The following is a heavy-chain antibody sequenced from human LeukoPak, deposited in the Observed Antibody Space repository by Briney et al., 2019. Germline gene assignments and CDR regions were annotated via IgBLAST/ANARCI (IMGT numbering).Heavy chain of an antibody. J-gene: IGHJ4*02. CDR1: GFTFSSYG. Sequence: PGGSLRLSCAASGFTFSSYGMHWVRQAPGKGLEWVAFIRYDGSNKYYADSVKGRFTISRDNSKNTLYLQMNSLRAEDTAVYYCAKDSGDGYNFGVNPDYWGQGTLVTVSS. CDR3: AKDSGDGYNFGVNPDY. V-gene: IGHV3-30*02. D-gene: IGHD5-24*01. CDR2: IRYDGSNK.